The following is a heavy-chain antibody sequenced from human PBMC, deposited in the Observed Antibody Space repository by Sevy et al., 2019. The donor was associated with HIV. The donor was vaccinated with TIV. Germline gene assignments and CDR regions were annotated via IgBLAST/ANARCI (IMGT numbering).Heavy chain of an antibody. CDR2: ISYTGST. D-gene: IGHD2-15*01. J-gene: IGHJ5*02. V-gene: IGHV4-39*01. CDR1: GVSISGGAYY. Sequence: TEILSLTCTVSGVSISGGAYYWGWIRQPPGKGLEWIGSISYTGSTYYNPSLKSRVTISIDTSKNQFSLKLTSVTAADTAVYYCARRGDNNWFDPWGQGTLVSVSS. CDR3: ARRGDNNWFDP.